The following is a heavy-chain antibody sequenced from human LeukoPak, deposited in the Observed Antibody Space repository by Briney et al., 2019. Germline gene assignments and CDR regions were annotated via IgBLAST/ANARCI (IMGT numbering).Heavy chain of an antibody. CDR3: ARSTTLVTPVN. CDR1: GVSISDYA. D-gene: IGHD4-23*01. J-gene: IGHJ4*02. CDR2: FSYSGST. Sequence: PSETLSLTCSVSGVSISDYAWICVRQPPAKGLEWMGYFSYSGSTRYNPSLKSRVTMSVDTSKNQFSLRLSSVTAADTAVYYCARSTTLVTPVNWGQRTLVTVSS. V-gene: IGHV4-59*08.